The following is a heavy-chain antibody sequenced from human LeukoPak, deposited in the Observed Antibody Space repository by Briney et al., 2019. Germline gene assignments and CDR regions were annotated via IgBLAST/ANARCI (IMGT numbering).Heavy chain of an antibody. CDR2: ISSSCSYV. CDR3: ARDSYYCDSSGYRHNDAFDI. Sequence: GGSLRLSCAASGFTFSSYSMIWVGQAPGKGLEWVSSISSSCSYVYYADSVKGRFTISRDNAKISLYLQMNSLRAEDTAVYYCARDSYYCDSSGYRHNDAFDIWGQGTMVTVSS. V-gene: IGHV3-21*01. D-gene: IGHD3-22*01. CDR1: GFTFSSYS. J-gene: IGHJ3*02.